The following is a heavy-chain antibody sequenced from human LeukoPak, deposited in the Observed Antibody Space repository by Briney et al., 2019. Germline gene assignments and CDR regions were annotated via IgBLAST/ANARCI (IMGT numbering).Heavy chain of an antibody. J-gene: IGHJ3*02. CDR2: IYYSGST. Sequence: SETLSLTCTGSGGSISSYYWNWIRQPPGKGLEWVGYIYYSGSTNYSPSLKSRVTISVDTSKNQFSLKLSSVTAADTAVYYCASFDSSGSHAFDIWGQGTMVTVSS. D-gene: IGHD3-22*01. V-gene: IGHV4-59*01. CDR1: GGSISSYY. CDR3: ASFDSSGSHAFDI.